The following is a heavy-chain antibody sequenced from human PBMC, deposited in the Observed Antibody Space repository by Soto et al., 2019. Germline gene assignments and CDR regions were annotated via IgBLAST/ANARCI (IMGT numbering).Heavy chain of an antibody. Sequence: QVQLQESGPGLVKPSQTLSLTCTVSCCSITSCGYYWSWIRQHPVKGLEWIGSIYYRGSTYYNPSLKSRGTISVDTSKNQLSLKLSSVTAAYTAVYCGARVPPGEFGESNAFDIWGQGTMVTVSS. V-gene: IGHV4-31*03. CDR1: CCSITSCGYY. CDR3: ARVPPGEFGESNAFDI. D-gene: IGHD3-10*01. CDR2: IYYRGST. J-gene: IGHJ3*02.